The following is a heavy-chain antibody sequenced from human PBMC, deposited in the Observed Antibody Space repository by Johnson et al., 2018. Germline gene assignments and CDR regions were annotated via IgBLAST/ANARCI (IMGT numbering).Heavy chain of an antibody. D-gene: IGHD3-10*01. CDR3: TAWFGPVGAFDI. CDR2: ISYDGSNK. J-gene: IGHJ3*02. CDR1: GFTFSTYG. V-gene: IGHV3-30*03. Sequence: QVQLVQSGGGVVQPGRSLRLSCAASGFTFSTYGMHWVRQAPGKGLEWVATISYDGSNKYYSDSVKGRLTISRDNSKNTLYLQMNSLRAEDTVVYYCTAWFGPVGAFDIWGQGTMVTVSS.